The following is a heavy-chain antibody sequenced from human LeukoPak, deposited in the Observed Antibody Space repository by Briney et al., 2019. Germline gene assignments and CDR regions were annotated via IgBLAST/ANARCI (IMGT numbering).Heavy chain of an antibody. CDR3: ARGGSASIAV. CDR1: GGSISSYY. Sequence: SETLSLTCTVSGGSISSYYWSWIRQPPGKGLEWIGYIYYSGSTNYNPSLKSRVTISVDTSKNQFSLKLSSVTAADTAVYYCARGGSASIAVWGQGTLVTVSS. CDR2: IYYSGST. D-gene: IGHD6-19*01. V-gene: IGHV4-59*12. J-gene: IGHJ4*02.